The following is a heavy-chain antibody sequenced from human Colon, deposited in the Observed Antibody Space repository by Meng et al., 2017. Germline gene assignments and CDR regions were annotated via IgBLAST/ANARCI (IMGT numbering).Heavy chain of an antibody. V-gene: IGHV4-4*02. CDR2: IDLGGTP. CDR3: ARHGGWHFDY. D-gene: IGHD6-19*01. CDR1: VGSIISYNW. J-gene: IGHJ4*02. Sequence: QLQGSGPRLVAPSGTLPLTCAVSVGSIISYNWWSWVRQPPGKGLEWIGQIDLGGTPYYTPSLESRVIMSLDKSKNQLSLRLTSVAAADTAVYYCARHGGWHFDYWGQGALVTVSS.